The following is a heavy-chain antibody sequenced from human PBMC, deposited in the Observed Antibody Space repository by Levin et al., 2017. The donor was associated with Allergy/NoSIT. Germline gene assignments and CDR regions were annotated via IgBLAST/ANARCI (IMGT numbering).Heavy chain of an antibody. D-gene: IGHD1-1*01. V-gene: IGHV4-31*03. CDR2: IDYRGST. Sequence: SETLSLTCTVSGGSITSGGYYWSWIRQHPGKGLEWIGYIDYRGSTYYNPSHKSRVTTSVDTSKNQFSLKLSSVTAADTAVYYCARVKRTTGTPLDAFDIWGQGTMVTVSS. J-gene: IGHJ3*02. CDR1: GGSITSGGYY. CDR3: ARVKRTTGTPLDAFDI.